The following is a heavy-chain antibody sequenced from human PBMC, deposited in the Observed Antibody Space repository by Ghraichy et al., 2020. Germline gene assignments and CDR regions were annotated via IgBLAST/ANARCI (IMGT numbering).Heavy chain of an antibody. CDR1: GGSISSGGYY. CDR3: ARGHPDVWGSYLQSGFDY. Sequence: LSLTCTVSGGSISSGGYYWSWIRQHPGKGLEWIGYIYYSGSTYYNPSLKSRVTISVDTSKNQFSLKLSSVTAADTAVYYCARGHPDVWGSYLQSGFDYWGQGTLVTVSS. V-gene: IGHV4-31*03. CDR2: IYYSGST. D-gene: IGHD3-16*01. J-gene: IGHJ4*02.